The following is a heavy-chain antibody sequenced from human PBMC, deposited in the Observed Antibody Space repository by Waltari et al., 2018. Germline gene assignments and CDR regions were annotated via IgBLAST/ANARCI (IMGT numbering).Heavy chain of an antibody. CDR2: INAGNGNT. V-gene: IGHV1-3*01. CDR3: ARMYGGDGEYYFDY. D-gene: IGHD2-8*01. Sequence: QVQLVQSGAEVKKPGASVKVSCKASGYTFTSYAMHWVRQAPGQRLEWMGWINAGNGNTKYSQKFQGRVTITRDTSASTAYMELSSLRSEDTAVYYCARMYGGDGEYYFDYWGQGTLVTVSS. J-gene: IGHJ4*02. CDR1: GYTFTSYA.